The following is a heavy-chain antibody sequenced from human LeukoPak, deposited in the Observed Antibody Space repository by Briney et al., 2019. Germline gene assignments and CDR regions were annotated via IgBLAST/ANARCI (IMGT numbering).Heavy chain of an antibody. CDR3: ARSKTANFDY. J-gene: IGHJ4*02. D-gene: IGHD1-1*01. V-gene: IGHV4-39*01. CDR2: IYYSGST. Sequence: PSETLSLTCTVSGGSISSSSYYWGWIRQPPGKGLEWIGTIYYSGSTYSNPSLKSRVTISVDTSKNRFSLELRSVTAADTAVYYCARSKTANFDYWGQGSLVTVSS. CDR1: GGSISSSSYY.